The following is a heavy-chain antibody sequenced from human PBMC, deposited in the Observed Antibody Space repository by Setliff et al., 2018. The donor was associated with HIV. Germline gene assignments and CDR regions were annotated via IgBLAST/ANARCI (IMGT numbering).Heavy chain of an antibody. V-gene: IGHV4-31*03. J-gene: IGHJ6*03. CDR3: ARVPTNPDFYYYYMDV. CDR2: IYYIGGA. CDR1: GGSINSGGYC. Sequence: PSETLSLTCTVSGGSINSGGYCWTWVRQHPGKGLQWIGYIYYIGGAYYNPSLKSRVTISLDTSKNHFSLNLSSVTAADTAVYYCARVPTNPDFYYYYMDVWGKGTTVTVSS.